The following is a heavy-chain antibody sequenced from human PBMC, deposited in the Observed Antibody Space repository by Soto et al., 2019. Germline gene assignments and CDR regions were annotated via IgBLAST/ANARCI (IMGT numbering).Heavy chain of an antibody. CDR1: GYTFTTYG. CDR3: ARDRERSSSWLSPYNWFDP. J-gene: IGHJ5*02. CDR2: INTNNDDT. D-gene: IGHD6-13*01. Sequence: QVQLVQSGAEVKKPGASVKVSCKTSGYTFTTYGISWVRQAPGQGLEWMRWINTNNDDTNYAQKFQGRGTMTTDTSANTAYMELRSLGSYDTAVYYCARDRERSSSWLSPYNWFDPWVQGTLVTVSS. V-gene: IGHV1-18*01.